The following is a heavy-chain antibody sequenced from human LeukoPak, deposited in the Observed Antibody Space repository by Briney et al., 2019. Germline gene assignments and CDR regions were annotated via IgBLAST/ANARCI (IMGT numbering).Heavy chain of an antibody. J-gene: IGHJ1*01. CDR2: INPSGGIT. CDR1: GYTFTSYY. V-gene: IGHV1-46*01. CDR3: ARGWTGYRATLIGFQH. D-gene: IGHD3/OR15-3a*01. Sequence: ASVKVSCKASGYTFTSYYMHWVRQAPGQGLEWMGIINPSGGITSYAQKFQGRVTMTRDTSTSTVYMELSSLRSEDTAVYYCARGWTGYRATLIGFQHWGQGTLVTVSS.